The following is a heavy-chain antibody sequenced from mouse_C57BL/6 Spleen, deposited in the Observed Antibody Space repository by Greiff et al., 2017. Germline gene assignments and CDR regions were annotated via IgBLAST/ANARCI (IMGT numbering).Heavy chain of an antibody. CDR3: ARLATTVVAPYYYAMDY. J-gene: IGHJ4*01. CDR2: INPSNGGT. V-gene: IGHV1-53*01. Sequence: QVELQQPGTELVKPGASVKLSCKASGYTFTSYWMHWVKQRPGQGLEWIGNINPSNGGTNYNEKFKSKATLTVDKSSSTAYMQLSSLTSEDSAVYYCARLATTVVAPYYYAMDYWGQGTSVTVSS. D-gene: IGHD1-1*01. CDR1: GYTFTSYW.